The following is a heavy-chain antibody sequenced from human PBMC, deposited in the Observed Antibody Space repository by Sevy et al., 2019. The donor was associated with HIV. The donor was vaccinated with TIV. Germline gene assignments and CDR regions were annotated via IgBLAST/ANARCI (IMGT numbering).Heavy chain of an antibody. CDR3: ARDRYYDASGYYYYYYGMDV. D-gene: IGHD3-22*01. CDR1: GFTVSDNY. Sequence: GGSLRLSCAASGFTVSDNYMAWVRLAPGKGLEWVSLIDSDGSAYYADSVKGRFTISRENVKNTLYVQINALRAEETGRYFCARDRYYDASGYYYYYYGMDVWGQGTTVTVSS. V-gene: IGHV3-66*01. J-gene: IGHJ6*02. CDR2: IDSDGSA.